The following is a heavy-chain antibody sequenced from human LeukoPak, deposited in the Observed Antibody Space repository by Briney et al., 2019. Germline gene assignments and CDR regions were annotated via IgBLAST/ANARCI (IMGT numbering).Heavy chain of an antibody. CDR2: IYYSGST. CDR3: ARDCSTSCYLHFDY. J-gene: IGHJ4*02. V-gene: IGHV4-59*08. CDR1: GGSISSYY. Sequence: SETLSLTCTVSGGSISSYYWSWIRQPPGKGLEWIGYIYYSGSTNYNPSLKSRVTISVDTSKNQFSLKLSSVTAADTAVYYCARDCSTSCYLHFDYWGQGTLVTVSS. D-gene: IGHD2-2*01.